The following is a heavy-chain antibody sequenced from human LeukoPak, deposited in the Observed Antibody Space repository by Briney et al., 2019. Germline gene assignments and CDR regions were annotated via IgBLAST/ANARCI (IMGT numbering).Heavy chain of an antibody. V-gene: IGHV3-30-3*02. D-gene: IGHD6-19*01. J-gene: IGHJ4*02. Sequence: GGSLRLSCAASGFTFSSYAMHWVRQAPGKGLEWVAVISYDGSNKYYADSVKGRFTISRDNSKNTLYLQMNSLRAEDTAVYYCAKKRGSYSSGFNFDYWGQGTLVTVSS. CDR1: GFTFSSYA. CDR2: ISYDGSNK. CDR3: AKKRGSYSSGFNFDY.